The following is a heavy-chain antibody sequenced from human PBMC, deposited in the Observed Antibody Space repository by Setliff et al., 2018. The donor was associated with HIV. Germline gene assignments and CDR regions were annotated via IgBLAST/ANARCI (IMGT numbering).Heavy chain of an antibody. D-gene: IGHD1-26*01. CDR3: ARSTVGAGASFP. CDR2: ISHSGNT. V-gene: IGHV4-59*02. J-gene: IGHJ5*02. CDR1: GDSVNTHY. Sequence: SETLSLTCTVSGDSVNTHYWSWIRQPPGKGLEWIGCISHSGNTNFNPSLNSRVTISLDTSKNQFSLRLTSLTAADTAIYYCARSTVGAGASFPWGRGILVTVSS.